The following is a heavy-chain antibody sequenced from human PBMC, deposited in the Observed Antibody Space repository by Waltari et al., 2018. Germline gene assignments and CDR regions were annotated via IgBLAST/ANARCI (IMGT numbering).Heavy chain of an antibody. J-gene: IGHJ3*02. Sequence: QVQLVQSGAEVKKPGASVKVSCKVSGYTLTELSMHWGRQAPGKGLEWMGGFDPEDGESLYAQKFQGRVTMTEDTSTDTAYMELSSLRSEDTAVYYCATQVCGGDCYALDAFDIWGKGTTVTVSS. CDR1: GYTLTELS. CDR3: ATQVCGGDCYALDAFDI. V-gene: IGHV1-24*01. D-gene: IGHD2-21*01. CDR2: FDPEDGES.